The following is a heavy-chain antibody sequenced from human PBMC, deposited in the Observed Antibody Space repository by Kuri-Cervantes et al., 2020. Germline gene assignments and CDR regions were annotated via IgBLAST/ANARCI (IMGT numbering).Heavy chain of an antibody. CDR1: GGSISSYY. Sequence: GSLRLSCTVSGGSISSYYWSWIRQPPGKGLEWIGYIYYSGSTNYNPSLESRVTISVDTSKNQFSLKLSSVTAADTAVYYCARGRTNFDYWGQGTLVTVSS. CDR2: IYYSGST. D-gene: IGHD1-14*01. V-gene: IGHV4-59*01. CDR3: ARGRTNFDY. J-gene: IGHJ4*02.